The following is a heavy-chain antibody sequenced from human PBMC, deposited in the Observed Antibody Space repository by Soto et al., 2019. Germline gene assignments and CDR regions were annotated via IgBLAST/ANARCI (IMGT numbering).Heavy chain of an antibody. D-gene: IGHD3-10*01. Sequence: PSETLSLTCTVSGGSISSGDYYWSWIRQPPGKGLEWIGYIYYSGSTYYNPSLKSRVTISVDTSKNQFSLKLSSVTAADTAVYYYASWSSRVRRDTVYYFDYWGQGTLVTVSS. CDR1: GGSISSGDYY. CDR2: IYYSGST. CDR3: ASWSSRVRRDTVYYFDY. J-gene: IGHJ4*02. V-gene: IGHV4-30-4*01.